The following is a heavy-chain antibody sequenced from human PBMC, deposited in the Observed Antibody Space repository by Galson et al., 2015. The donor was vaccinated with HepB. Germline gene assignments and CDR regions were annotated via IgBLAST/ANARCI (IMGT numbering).Heavy chain of an antibody. D-gene: IGHD2-8*01. CDR3: ARASPRYCTNGVCYSVRSLGYGMDV. V-gene: IGHV6-1*01. J-gene: IGHJ6*02. CDR1: GDSVTSNSAA. Sequence: CAISGDSVTSNSAAWNWIRQSPSRGLEWLGRTYYRSKWYNDYAVSVKSRITINPDTSKNQFSLQLNSVTPEDTAVYYCARASPRYCTNGVCYSVRSLGYGMDVWGQGTTVTVSS. CDR2: TYYRSKWYN.